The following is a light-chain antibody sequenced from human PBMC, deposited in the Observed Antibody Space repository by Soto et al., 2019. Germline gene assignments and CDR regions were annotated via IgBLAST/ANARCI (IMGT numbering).Light chain of an antibody. CDR2: KAS. Sequence: DIQMTQSPSTLSASVGDSVTITCRASQSISSWLAWYQQKPGKAPKLLIYKASSLESGVPSRFSGSGSGTEFTLTISSLQPDEFATYYCQQYNSYPLTFGGGTKVDNK. CDR1: QSISSW. J-gene: IGKJ4*01. CDR3: QQYNSYPLT. V-gene: IGKV1-5*03.